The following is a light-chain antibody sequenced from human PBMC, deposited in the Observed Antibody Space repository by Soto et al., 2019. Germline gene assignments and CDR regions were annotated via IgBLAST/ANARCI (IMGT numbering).Light chain of an antibody. V-gene: IGKV3-20*01. CDR1: QSVSSNY. CDR2: GAS. CDR3: QQSYITPPGT. Sequence: EIVLTQSPGTLSLSPWERATLSCRASQSVSSNYLAWYQQKPGQAPRLLIYGASSRATGIPDRFSGSGSGTDFTLTISSLQPDDFATYYCQQSYITPPGTFGQGTKVDIK. J-gene: IGKJ1*01.